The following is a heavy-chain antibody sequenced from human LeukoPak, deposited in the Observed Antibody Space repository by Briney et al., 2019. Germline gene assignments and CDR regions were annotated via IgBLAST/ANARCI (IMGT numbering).Heavy chain of an antibody. CDR3: AGERDLGGYDHFDY. D-gene: IGHD5-12*01. V-gene: IGHV4-59*01. J-gene: IGHJ4*02. Sequence: SETLSLTCTVSGGSISSYYWSWIRQPPGKGLEWIGYIYYSGSTNYNPSLKSRVTISVDTSKNQFSLKLSSVTAADTAVYYCAGERDLGGYDHFDYWGQGTLVTVSS. CDR1: GGSISSYY. CDR2: IYYSGST.